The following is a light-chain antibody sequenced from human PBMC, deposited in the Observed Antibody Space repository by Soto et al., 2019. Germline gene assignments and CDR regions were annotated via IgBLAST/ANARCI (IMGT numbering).Light chain of an antibody. V-gene: IGKV1-5*01. CDR1: QTISSW. J-gene: IGKJ4*01. Sequence: DIQMTQSPSTLSGSVGDRVTITCRASQTISSWLAWYQQKPGKAPKLLIYDAYSLESGVPSRFSGSGSGTDFTLTISSLQTEDFATYYCQQANSFPLTFGGGTKLDIK. CDR3: QQANSFPLT. CDR2: DAY.